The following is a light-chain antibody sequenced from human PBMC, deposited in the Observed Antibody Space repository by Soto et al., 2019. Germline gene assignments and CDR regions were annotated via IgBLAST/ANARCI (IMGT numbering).Light chain of an antibody. V-gene: IGKV3-11*01. J-gene: IGKJ5*01. Sequence: EIVLTQSPATLSLSPGERATLSCRASQSVSSYLAWYQQKPGQAPRLLIYDASNRATGIPARFSGSGSGTDFTRTISSLEPEDLAVYYCQQRSNWPPRITFGQGTRLEIK. CDR2: DAS. CDR1: QSVSSY. CDR3: QQRSNWPPRIT.